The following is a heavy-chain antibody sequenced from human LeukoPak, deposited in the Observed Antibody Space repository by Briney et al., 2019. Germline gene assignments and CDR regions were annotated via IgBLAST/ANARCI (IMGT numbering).Heavy chain of an antibody. CDR3: AEGRHDAFDI. V-gene: IGHV4-61*01. Sequence: SETLSLTCTVSGGSISSSSYYWSWIRQPPGKGLEWIGYIYYSGSTNYNPSLKSRVTISVDTSKNQFSLKLSSVTAADTAVYYCAEGRHDAFDICGQGTTVTVSS. J-gene: IGHJ3*02. CDR2: IYYSGST. CDR1: GGSISSSSYY.